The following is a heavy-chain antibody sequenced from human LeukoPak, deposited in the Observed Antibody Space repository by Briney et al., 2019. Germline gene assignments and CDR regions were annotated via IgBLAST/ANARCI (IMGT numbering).Heavy chain of an antibody. V-gene: IGHV1-69*04. CDR3: AREGEYTFQH. Sequence: SVKVSCKASGGTFSSYAISWVRQAPGQGLEWMGRIIPIFGIANYAQKFQGRVTITADKSTSTAYMELSSLRSEDAAVYYCAREGEYTFQHWGQGTLDTVSS. CDR1: GGTFSSYA. CDR2: IIPIFGIA. D-gene: IGHD2/OR15-2a*01. J-gene: IGHJ1*01.